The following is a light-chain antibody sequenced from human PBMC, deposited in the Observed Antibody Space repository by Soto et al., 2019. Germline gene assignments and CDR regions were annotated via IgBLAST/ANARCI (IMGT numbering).Light chain of an antibody. V-gene: IGKV3-20*01. CDR3: QHYVSSPLT. CDR1: PILSGTY. J-gene: IGKJ4*01. Sequence: DIVLTQSPDTLSLSPGESATLSCRASPILSGTYLAWYQQKLGQSPRLLIYAASTSATGVPDRFSGSGSGTDFTLTISRLEPEDFAVYYCQHYVSSPLTFGGGTKVETK. CDR2: AAS.